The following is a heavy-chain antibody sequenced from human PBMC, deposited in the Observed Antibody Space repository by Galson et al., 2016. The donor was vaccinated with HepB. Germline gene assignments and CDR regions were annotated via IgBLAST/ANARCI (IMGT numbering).Heavy chain of an antibody. D-gene: IGHD2-8*01. J-gene: IGHJ4*02. Sequence: SLRLSCAVSGLTFQDKAMNWIRQGPGKGPEWVSGITWRSDGIGYADSVKGRFTISRDNAKNSLYLQMDSLRVEDTAFYYCIKESSNGGLDYWGRGTLVTVSS. CDR2: ITWRSDGI. V-gene: IGHV3-9*01. CDR3: IKESSNGGLDY. CDR1: GLTFQDKA.